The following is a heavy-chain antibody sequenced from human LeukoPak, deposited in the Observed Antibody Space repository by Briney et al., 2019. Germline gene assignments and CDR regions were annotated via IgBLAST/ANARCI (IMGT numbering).Heavy chain of an antibody. CDR3: ARDPCSGSYCHDAFDI. CDR1: GDSVSSNSAA. D-gene: IGHD3-10*02. V-gene: IGHV6-1*01. J-gene: IGHJ3*02. CDR2: TYYRSKWYN. Sequence: SQTLSLTCAISGDSVSSNSAAWNWIRQSPSRGLEWLGRTYYRSKWYNDYAVSVKSRITINPDASKNQFSLQLNSVTPEDTAVYYCARDPCSGSYCHDAFDIWGQGTMVTVSS.